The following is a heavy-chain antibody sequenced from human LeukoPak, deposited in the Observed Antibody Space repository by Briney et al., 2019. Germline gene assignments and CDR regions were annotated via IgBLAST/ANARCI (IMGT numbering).Heavy chain of an antibody. CDR3: ATELGYYDSSGYYFDY. D-gene: IGHD3-22*01. Sequence: ASVKVSCKASGGTFSSYAISWVRQAPGQGLEWMGGIIPIFGTANYAQKFQGRVTITTDESTSTAYMELSSLRSEDTAVYYCATELGYYDSSGYYFDYWGQGTLVTVSS. V-gene: IGHV1-69*05. J-gene: IGHJ4*02. CDR2: IIPIFGTA. CDR1: GGTFSSYA.